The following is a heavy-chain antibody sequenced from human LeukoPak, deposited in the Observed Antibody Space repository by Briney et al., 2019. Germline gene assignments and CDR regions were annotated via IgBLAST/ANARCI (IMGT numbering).Heavy chain of an antibody. Sequence: QPSETLSLTCAVYGGSFSGYYWSWIRQPPGKGLEWIGEINHSGSTNYNPSLKSRVTISVDTSKKQFSLKLSSVTAADTAVYYRARRRFVGRITMVRGVYRDWGQGTLVTVSS. J-gene: IGHJ4*02. V-gene: IGHV4-34*01. CDR3: ARRRFVGRITMVRGVYRD. D-gene: IGHD3-10*01. CDR2: INHSGST. CDR1: GGSFSGYY.